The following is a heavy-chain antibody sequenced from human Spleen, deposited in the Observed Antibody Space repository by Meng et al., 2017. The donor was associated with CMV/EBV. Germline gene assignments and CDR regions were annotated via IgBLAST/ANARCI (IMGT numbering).Heavy chain of an antibody. V-gene: IGHV1-69*10. CDR1: GGTFSSYA. CDR3: ARSRATRNSQRYCSGGSCYAEGGYYYYGMDV. D-gene: IGHD2-15*01. CDR2: IIPILGIA. J-gene: IGHJ6*02. Sequence: SVKVSCKASGGTFSSYAISWVRQAPGQGLEWMGGIIPILGIANYAQKFQGRVTITADKSTSTAYMELSSLRSEDTAVYYCARSRATRNSQRYCSGGSCYAEGGYYYYGMDVWGQGTTVTVSS.